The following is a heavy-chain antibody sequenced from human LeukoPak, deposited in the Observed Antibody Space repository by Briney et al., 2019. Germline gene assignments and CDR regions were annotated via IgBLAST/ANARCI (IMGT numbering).Heavy chain of an antibody. J-gene: IGHJ4*02. CDR3: AKEGPYYYGSGSYYCDY. CDR2: ISGSGGST. CDR1: GFTFSSYA. Sequence: EGSLRLSCAASGFTFSSYAMSWVRQAPGKGLEWVSIISGSGGSTYYADSVKGRFTISRDNSKNTLYLQMNSLRAEDTAVYYCAKEGPYYYGSGSYYCDYWGQGTLVTVSS. D-gene: IGHD3-10*01. V-gene: IGHV3-23*01.